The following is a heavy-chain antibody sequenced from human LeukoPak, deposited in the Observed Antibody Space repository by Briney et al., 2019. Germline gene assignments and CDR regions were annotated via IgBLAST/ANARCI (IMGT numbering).Heavy chain of an antibody. CDR2: IYTSGST. D-gene: IGHD3-22*01. J-gene: IGHJ4*02. V-gene: IGHV4-61*02. CDR3: AVAGGGTRYYDSSGYPSFDY. Sequence: SETLSLTCTVSGGSISSGSYYWSWTRQPAGKGLEWIGRIYTSGSTNYNPSLKSRVTISVDTSKNQFSLKLSSVTAADTAVYYCAVAGGGTRYYDSSGYPSFDYWGQGTLVTVSS. CDR1: GGSISSGSYY.